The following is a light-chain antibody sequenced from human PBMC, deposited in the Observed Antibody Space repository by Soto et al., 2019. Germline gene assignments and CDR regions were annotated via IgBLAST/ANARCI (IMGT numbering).Light chain of an antibody. CDR3: QQYNNWPPR. J-gene: IGKJ1*01. CDR1: QSVSTN. CDR2: GAS. Sequence: EIVMTQSPATLSVSIGERATLSCRASQSVSTNLAWYQQKPGQAPRLLIYGASTRATGIPARFSGSGSGTEFTLTISSLQSEDFAVYYCQQYNNWPPRFGQGTKVEIK. V-gene: IGKV3-15*01.